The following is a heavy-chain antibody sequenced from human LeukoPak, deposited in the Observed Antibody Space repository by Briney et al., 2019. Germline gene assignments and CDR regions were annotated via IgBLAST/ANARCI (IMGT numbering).Heavy chain of an antibody. CDR2: ISSSSSYI. J-gene: IGHJ4*02. V-gene: IGHV3-21*01. D-gene: IGHD6-13*01. CDR3: ARDRPSGLDSSSRFDY. Sequence: PGGSLRLSCAASGFTFSSYSMNWVRQAPGKGLEWVSSISSSSSYIYYADSVKGRFTISRDNAKNSLHLQMNSLRAEDTAVYYCARDRPSGLDSSSRFDYWGQGTLVTVSS. CDR1: GFTFSSYS.